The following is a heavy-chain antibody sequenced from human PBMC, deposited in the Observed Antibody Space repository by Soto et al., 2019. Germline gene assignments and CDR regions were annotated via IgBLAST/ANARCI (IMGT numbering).Heavy chain of an antibody. CDR3: ASYGLEHRAFDS. CDR1: GFTVSSNY. J-gene: IGHJ4*02. Sequence: GGSLRLSCAASGFTVSSNYMSWVRQAPGKGLEWVSVIYSGGSTYYADSVKGRFTISRDNSKNTLYLQMNSLRDEDTAVYYCASYGLEHRAFDSWGQGTLVTVSS. D-gene: IGHD1-1*01. V-gene: IGHV3-66*02. CDR2: IYSGGST.